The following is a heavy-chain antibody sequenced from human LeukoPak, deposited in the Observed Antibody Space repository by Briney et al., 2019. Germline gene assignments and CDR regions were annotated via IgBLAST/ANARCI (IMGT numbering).Heavy chain of an antibody. CDR2: MNPNSGNT. J-gene: IGHJ4*02. D-gene: IGHD6-19*01. V-gene: IGHV1-8*01. Sequence: ASVKVSCEASGYTFTSYDINWVRQATGQGLEWMGWMNPNSGNTGYAQKFQGRVTMTRNTSISTAYMELSSLRSEDTAVYYCARGIAVAGYYFDYWGQGTLVTVSS. CDR3: ARGIAVAGYYFDY. CDR1: GYTFTSYD.